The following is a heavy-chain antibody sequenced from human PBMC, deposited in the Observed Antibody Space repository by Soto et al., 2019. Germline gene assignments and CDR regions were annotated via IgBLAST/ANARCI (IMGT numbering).Heavy chain of an antibody. D-gene: IGHD2-15*01. CDR3: AKDRAYCSGGSCYSIKSYFDY. Sequence: GGSLRLSCAASGFTFSSYAMSWVRQAPGKGLEWVSAISGSGGSTYYADSVKGRFTISRDNSKNTLYLQMNSLRAEDTAVYYCAKDRAYCSGGSCYSIKSYFDYWGQGTLVTVSS. CDR2: ISGSGGST. CDR1: GFTFSSYA. V-gene: IGHV3-23*01. J-gene: IGHJ4*02.